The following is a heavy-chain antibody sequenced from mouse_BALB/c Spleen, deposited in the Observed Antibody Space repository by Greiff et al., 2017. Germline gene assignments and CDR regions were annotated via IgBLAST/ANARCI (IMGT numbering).Heavy chain of an antibody. CDR1: GYTFTSYW. J-gene: IGHJ3*01. Sequence: QVQLKESGAELARPGASVKLSCKASGYTFTSYWMQWVKQRPGQGLEWIGAIYPGDGDTRYTQKFKGKATLTADKSSSTAYMQLSSLASEDSAVYYCARGGSYYGNYAAYWGQGTLVTVSA. CDR2: IYPGDGDT. D-gene: IGHD2-1*01. CDR3: ARGGSYYGNYAAY. V-gene: IGHV1-87*01.